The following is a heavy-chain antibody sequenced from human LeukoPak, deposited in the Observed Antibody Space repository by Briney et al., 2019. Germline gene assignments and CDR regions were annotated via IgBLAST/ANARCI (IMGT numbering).Heavy chain of an antibody. CDR3: AKDRYFDWALDY. J-gene: IGHJ4*02. CDR1: GFTMSNYG. Sequence: GGSLRLSCAASGFTMSNYGMSWVRQAPGKGLEWVSRISGSAGNTYYADSVKGRFIISRDSSKNTLYLQMDSLRAEDTAVYYCAKDRYFDWALDYWGQGTLVSVSS. D-gene: IGHD3-9*01. CDR2: ISGSAGNT. V-gene: IGHV3-23*01.